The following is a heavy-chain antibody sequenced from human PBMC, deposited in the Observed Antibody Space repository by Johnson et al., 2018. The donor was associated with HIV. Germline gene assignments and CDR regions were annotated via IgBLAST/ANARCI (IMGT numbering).Heavy chain of an antibody. D-gene: IGHD3-16*01. V-gene: IGHV3-66*02. CDR2: IYSGGNT. CDR1: GFSVSSNY. Sequence: VQLVESGGGLVQPGGSLRLSCSASGFSVSSNYMTWVRQAPGKGLEWVSVIYSGGNTYYADSVKGRFTISRDNSKNTLYLQMNSLRAEDTAVYYCARPLGPPLWHDAFDIWGQGTMVTVSS. J-gene: IGHJ3*02. CDR3: ARPLGPPLWHDAFDI.